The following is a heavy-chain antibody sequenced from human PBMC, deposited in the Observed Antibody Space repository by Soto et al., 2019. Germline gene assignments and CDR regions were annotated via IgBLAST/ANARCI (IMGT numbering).Heavy chain of an antibody. Sequence: SDTLSLTCTVSGGSISSSSYYWGWIRQPPGKGLEWIGSIYYSGSTYYNPSLKSRVTISVDTSKNQFSLKLSSVTAADTAVYYCARLLRYFDWLSQYGMDVWGQGTTVTVSS. CDR3: ARLLRYFDWLSQYGMDV. CDR2: IYYSGST. CDR1: GGSISSSSYY. D-gene: IGHD3-9*01. J-gene: IGHJ6*02. V-gene: IGHV4-39*01.